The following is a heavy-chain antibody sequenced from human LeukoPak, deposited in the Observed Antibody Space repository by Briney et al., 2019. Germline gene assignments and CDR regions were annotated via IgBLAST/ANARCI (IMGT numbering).Heavy chain of an antibody. CDR1: GFTVSSNY. J-gene: IGHJ5*02. CDR2: IYSGGST. D-gene: IGHD2-21*01. Sequence: GGSLRLSCAASGFTVSSNYMSWVRQAPGKGLEWVSVIYSGGSTYYADSVKGRFTISRDNSKNTLYLQMNSLRAEDTAVYYCASVGVVDCFDPWGQGTLVSVSS. V-gene: IGHV3-66*02. CDR3: ASVGVVDCFDP.